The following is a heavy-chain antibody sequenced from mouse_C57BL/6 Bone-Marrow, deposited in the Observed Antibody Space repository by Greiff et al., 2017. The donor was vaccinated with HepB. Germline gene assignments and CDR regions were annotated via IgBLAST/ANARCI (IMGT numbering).Heavy chain of an antibody. J-gene: IGHJ4*01. CDR2: IYPRSGNT. D-gene: IGHD1-1*01. V-gene: IGHV1-81*01. CDR3: ASPLIYYCGSSCEDYAMDY. Sequence: VQLQQSGAELARPGASVKLSCKASGYTFTSYGISWVKQRTGQGLEWIGEIYPRSGNTYYNEKFKGKATLTADKSSSTAYMELRSLTSEDSAVYFCASPLIYYCGSSCEDYAMDYWGQGTSVTGAS. CDR1: GYTFTSYG.